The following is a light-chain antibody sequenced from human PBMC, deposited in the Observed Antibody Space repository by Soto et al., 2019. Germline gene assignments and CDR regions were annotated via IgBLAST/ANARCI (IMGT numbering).Light chain of an antibody. Sequence: EIVLTQSPGTLSLSPGERATLSCRASQSVSSSFLAWYQQRPGQAPRLLIYGASSRATGIPDRFSGSGSGTDFTLTISRLEPEDFAVYYCQQYESFPLTFGGGTKVDIK. V-gene: IGKV3-20*01. CDR3: QQYESFPLT. CDR1: QSVSSSF. J-gene: IGKJ4*02. CDR2: GAS.